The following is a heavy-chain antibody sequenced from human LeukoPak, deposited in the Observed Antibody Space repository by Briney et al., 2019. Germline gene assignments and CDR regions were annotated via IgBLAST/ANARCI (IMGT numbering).Heavy chain of an antibody. CDR1: GFTSSSHG. CDR3: ARDGSQSCSAGSCDWFDP. J-gene: IGHJ5*02. CDR2: IWYDGSNK. Sequence: QPGRSLRLSCAASGFTSSSHGMHWFRQAPGKGLEWVAVIWYDGSNKYYADSVKGRFTISRDNSKNTLYLQLSRLRAEDTAVYYCARDGSQSCSAGSCDWFDPWGQGALVTVSS. D-gene: IGHD2-15*01. V-gene: IGHV3-33*01.